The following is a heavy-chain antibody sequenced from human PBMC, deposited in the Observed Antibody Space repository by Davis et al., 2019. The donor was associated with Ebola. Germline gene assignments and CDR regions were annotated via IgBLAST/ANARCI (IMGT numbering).Heavy chain of an antibody. CDR3: ARDPNGSVGSGLVVKYYYYYYGMDV. D-gene: IGHD2-15*01. V-gene: IGHV3-33*08. J-gene: IGHJ6*02. CDR1: GFIFSSYG. CDR2: IWYDGSNK. Sequence: GESLKISCAASGFIFSSYGMHWVRQAPGKVLELVAVIWYDGSNKYYADSVKGRFTISRDNSKNTLYLQMNSLRDEDTAVYYCARDPNGSVGSGLVVKYYYYYYGMDVWGQGTTVTVSS.